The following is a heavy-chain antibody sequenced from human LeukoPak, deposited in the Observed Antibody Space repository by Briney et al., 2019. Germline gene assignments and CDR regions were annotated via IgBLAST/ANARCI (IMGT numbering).Heavy chain of an antibody. V-gene: IGHV4-34*01. CDR2: INHTGGT. CDR3: ARGDYYSAFDI. J-gene: IGHJ3*02. CDR1: GGSFSAYY. D-gene: IGHD2-21*01. Sequence: SETLSLTCAVYGGSFSAYYWSWIRQSPGKGLEWIGDINHTGGTTFDSSLKSRLTLSIDTSKSQFSLRLTSVTAADTALYHCARGDYYSAFDIWGQGTMVTVSS.